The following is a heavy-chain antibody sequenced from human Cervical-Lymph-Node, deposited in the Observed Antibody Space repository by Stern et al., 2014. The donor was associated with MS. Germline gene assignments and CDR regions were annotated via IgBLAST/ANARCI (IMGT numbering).Heavy chain of an antibody. V-gene: IGHV4-39*01. CDR1: GGSVSSNTDY. CDR3: ARRLKWELSYFDS. CDR2: IYYTGRT. D-gene: IGHD1-26*01. J-gene: IGHJ4*02. Sequence: QLQLQESGPGLVKPSETLSLTCTVSGGSVSSNTDYWGWIRQSPGRGLEWIGNIYYTGRTYYNPSLKSRVSLSLDPSKNQFPLRLNSVTAADTAVYYCARRLKWELSYFDSWGQGTLVIVS.